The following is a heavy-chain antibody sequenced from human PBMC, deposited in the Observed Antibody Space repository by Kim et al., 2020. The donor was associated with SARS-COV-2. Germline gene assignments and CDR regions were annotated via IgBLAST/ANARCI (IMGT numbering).Heavy chain of an antibody. CDR2: IGDSGSST. J-gene: IGHJ3*02. CDR3: AKAGAAAGLRYAFDI. CDR1: GFTFSSYV. Sequence: GGSLRLSCAASGFTFSSYVMSWVRQAPGKGLEWVSAIGDSGSSTYYADSVRGRFTISRDNSKNTLYLQMNSLRAEDTAVYYCAKAGAAAGLRYAFDIWGHGTLVTVSS. D-gene: IGHD6-13*01. V-gene: IGHV3-23*01.